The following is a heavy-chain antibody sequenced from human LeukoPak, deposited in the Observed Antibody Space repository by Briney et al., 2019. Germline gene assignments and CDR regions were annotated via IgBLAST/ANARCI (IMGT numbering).Heavy chain of an antibody. J-gene: IGHJ2*01. V-gene: IGHV3-7*01. CDR3: ARDGESIAVAGWYFDL. CDR2: IKQDGSEK. CDR1: GFTFSSYW. D-gene: IGHD6-19*01. Sequence: PGGSLRLSCAASGFTFSSYWMSWVRQAPGKGLEWVANIKQDGSEKYYVDSVKGRFTISRDNAKNSLYLQMNSLRAEDTAVYYCARDGESIAVAGWYFDLWGRGTLVTVSS.